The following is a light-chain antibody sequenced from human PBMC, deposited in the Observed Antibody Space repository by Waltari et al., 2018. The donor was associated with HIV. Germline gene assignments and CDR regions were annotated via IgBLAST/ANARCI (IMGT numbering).Light chain of an antibody. V-gene: IGLV3-25*03. CDR1: DLADQS. CDR2: KDG. J-gene: IGLJ1*01. CDR3: QSADSSDSSYV. Sequence: SFELTQPPSVSVSPGQTARITCSGDDLADQSVYWYQPKAGQAPVLVMYKDGERPSGVPERFFASTSGTTVTLIISGVQAEDEADYYCQSADSSDSSYVFGSGTKVTVL.